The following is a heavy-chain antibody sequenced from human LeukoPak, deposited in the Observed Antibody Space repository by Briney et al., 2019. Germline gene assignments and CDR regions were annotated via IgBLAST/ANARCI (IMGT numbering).Heavy chain of an antibody. CDR1: GFXFSTKS. J-gene: IGHJ4*02. D-gene: IGHD6-19*01. Sequence: GGSLRLSCAVSGFXFSTKSINWVRQAPGKGLGWVAVISYDGSNKYYADSVKGRFTISRDNSKNTLYLQMNSLRAGDTAVYYCARLRGSGWYLDYWGQGTLVTVSS. V-gene: IGHV3-33*08. CDR3: ARLRGSGWYLDY. CDR2: ISYDGSNK.